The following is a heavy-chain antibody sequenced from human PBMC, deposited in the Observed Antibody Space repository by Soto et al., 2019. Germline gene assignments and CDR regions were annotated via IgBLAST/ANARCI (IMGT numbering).Heavy chain of an antibody. V-gene: IGHV4-34*01. D-gene: IGHD1-26*01. J-gene: IGHJ5*02. CDR1: GGSFSDTY. CDR3: ATQEVGGSYVYTFDP. CDR2: INHNTNT. Sequence: SETLSLTCAVYGGSFSDTYWNWFRQPPGKGLEWIGEINHNTNTIYNPSLTSRVTISVDTSKNQFSLKLSSVTAADTAVYYCATQEVGGSYVYTFDPWGQGTLVTVSS.